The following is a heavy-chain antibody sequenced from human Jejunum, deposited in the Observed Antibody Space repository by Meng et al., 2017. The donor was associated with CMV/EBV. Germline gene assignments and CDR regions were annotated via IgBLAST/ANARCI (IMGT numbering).Heavy chain of an antibody. D-gene: IGHD6-25*01. CDR2: ISAGSDYI. CDR3: TRDLVAATAPNN. Sequence: FGFAFSTYAMAWVRQAPGKGLEWVSSISAGSDYIYYADSVKGRFTVSRDNAKNSLYLQMNSLRAEDTALYYCTRDLVAATAPNNWGQGTLVTVSS. CDR1: GFAFSTYA. J-gene: IGHJ4*02. V-gene: IGHV3-21*01.